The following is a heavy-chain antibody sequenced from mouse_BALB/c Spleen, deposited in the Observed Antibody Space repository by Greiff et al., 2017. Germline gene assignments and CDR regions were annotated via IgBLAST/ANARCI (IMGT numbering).Heavy chain of an antibody. J-gene: IGHJ2*01. CDR1: GFTFSSYG. V-gene: IGHV5-6*01. D-gene: IGHD1-1*01. CDR3: ARHYYGY. Sequence: EVMLVESGGDLVKPGGSLKLSCAASGFTFSSYGMSWVRQTPDKRLEWVATISSGGSYTYYPDSVKGRFTISRDNAKNTLYLQMSSLKSEDTAMYYCARHYYGYWGQGTTLTVSS. CDR2: ISSGGSYT.